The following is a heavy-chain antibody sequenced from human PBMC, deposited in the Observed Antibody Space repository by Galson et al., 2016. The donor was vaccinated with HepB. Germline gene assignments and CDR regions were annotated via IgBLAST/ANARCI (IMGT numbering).Heavy chain of an antibody. J-gene: IGHJ1*01. CDR3: ARFMMYSVVAVNDREH. V-gene: IGHV5-51*01. Sequence: QSGAEVKKPGESLKISCKGSGYSFTNYWIGWVRQMPGKGLEWMAIIYPGNSDTRYSPSFQGQVTISAHKSISTAYLQWNSLKASDTAMYYCARFMMYSVVAVNDREHWGQGTLVTGSS. CDR2: IYPGNSDT. D-gene: IGHD3-16*01. CDR1: GYSFTNYW.